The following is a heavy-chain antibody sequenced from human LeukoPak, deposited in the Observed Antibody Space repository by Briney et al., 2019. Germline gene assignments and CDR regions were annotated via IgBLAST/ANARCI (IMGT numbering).Heavy chain of an antibody. J-gene: IGHJ4*02. CDR1: GGSISSYY. V-gene: IGHV4-59*01. CDR3: ARGTYVWGSYRVGNFDY. D-gene: IGHD3-16*02. CDR2: IYYSGST. Sequence: SETLSLTCTVSGGSISSYYWSWIRQPPGKGLEWIGYIYYSGSTNYNPSLKSRVTISVDTSKNQFSLKLSSVTAADTAVYYCARGTYVWGSYRVGNFDYWGQGTLVTVSS.